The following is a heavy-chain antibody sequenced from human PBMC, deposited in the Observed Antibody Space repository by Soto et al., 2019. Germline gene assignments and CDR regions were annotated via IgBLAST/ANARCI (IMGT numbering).Heavy chain of an antibody. J-gene: IGHJ4*02. D-gene: IGHD3-22*01. CDR3: ARSSYDSSGYYYSNDY. Sequence: ASVKVSCKASGYTFTSYDINWVRQATGQGLEWMGWMNPNSGNTGYAQKFQGRVTMTRNTSISTAYMELSSLRSEDTAVYYCARSSYDSSGYYYSNDYWGQGTLVTSPQ. V-gene: IGHV1-8*01. CDR2: MNPNSGNT. CDR1: GYTFTSYD.